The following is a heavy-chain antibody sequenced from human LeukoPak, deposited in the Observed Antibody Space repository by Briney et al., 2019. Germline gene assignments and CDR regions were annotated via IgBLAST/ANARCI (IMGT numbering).Heavy chain of an antibody. J-gene: IGHJ5*02. V-gene: IGHV3-23*01. Sequence: GGSLRLSCAASGFTFSSYWMSWVRQAPGKGLEWVSAISGSGGSTYYADSVKGRFTISRDNSKNTLYLQMNSLRAEDTAVYYCAKDPYYDSWFDPWGQGTLVTVSS. D-gene: IGHD3-22*01. CDR2: ISGSGGST. CDR3: AKDPYYDSWFDP. CDR1: GFTFSSYW.